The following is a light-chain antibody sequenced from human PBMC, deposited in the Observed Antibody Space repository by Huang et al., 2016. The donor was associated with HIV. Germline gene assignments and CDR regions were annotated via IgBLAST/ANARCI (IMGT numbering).Light chain of an antibody. CDR3: QQYYSIPQT. CDR2: WAS. J-gene: IGKJ1*01. V-gene: IGKV4-1*01. Sequence: DIVMTQSPDSLAVSRGERATIKCRSSQSVLYRSNSKNYLAWFQQKPGHAPRLLIYWASSRESVVPDRFSGSGSGTDFTLTISSLEAEDAAVYYCQQYYSIPQTFGQGTKVEIK. CDR1: QSVLYRSNSKNY.